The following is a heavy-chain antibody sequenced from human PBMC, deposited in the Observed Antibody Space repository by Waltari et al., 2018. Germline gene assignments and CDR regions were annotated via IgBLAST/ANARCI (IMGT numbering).Heavy chain of an antibody. D-gene: IGHD6-13*01. J-gene: IGHJ5*02. CDR2: INPNSGGT. CDR3: ARVYPRIAAAGTGWFDP. V-gene: IGHV1-2*02. Sequence: QVQLVQSGAEVKKPGASVKVSCKASGYTFTGNYMHWVRQAPEQGLEWMGWINPNSGGTNYAQKFQGRVTMTRDTSISTAYMELSRLRSDDTAVYYCARVYPRIAAAGTGWFDPWGQGTLVTVSS. CDR1: GYTFTGNY.